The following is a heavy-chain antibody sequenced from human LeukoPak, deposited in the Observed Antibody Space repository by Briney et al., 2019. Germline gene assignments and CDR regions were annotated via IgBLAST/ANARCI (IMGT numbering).Heavy chain of an antibody. D-gene: IGHD4-23*01. J-gene: IGHJ4*02. CDR1: GFTFSNAW. Sequence: GGSLRLSCAASGFTFSNAWMSWVRQAPGKGLEWVGRIKSKTDGGTTDYAAPVKGRFTISRDDSKNTLYPQMNSLKTEDTAVYYCTTDGANPGTTVVTRFDYWGQGTLVTVSS. CDR3: TTDGANPGTTVVTRFDY. CDR2: IKSKTDGGTT. V-gene: IGHV3-15*01.